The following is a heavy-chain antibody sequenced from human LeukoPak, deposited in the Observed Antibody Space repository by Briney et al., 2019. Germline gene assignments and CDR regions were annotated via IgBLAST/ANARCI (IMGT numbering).Heavy chain of an antibody. Sequence: ASVKVSCKASGYTFTCYYMHWVRQAPGQGLEWKGWINPNSGGTNYAQKFQGRVTMTRDTSISTAFMEVGRLRSDDTAVYYCARESIAAAGTGVFWFDPWGQGTLVTVSS. J-gene: IGHJ5*02. D-gene: IGHD6-13*01. CDR1: GYTFTCYY. CDR3: ARESIAAAGTGVFWFDP. V-gene: IGHV1-2*02. CDR2: INPNSGGT.